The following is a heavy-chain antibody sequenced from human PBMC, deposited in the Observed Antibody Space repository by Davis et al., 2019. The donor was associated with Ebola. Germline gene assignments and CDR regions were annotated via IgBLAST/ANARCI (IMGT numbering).Heavy chain of an antibody. V-gene: IGHV1-18*01. J-gene: IGHJ3*01. CDR3: ARTSIVGTTTTASDV. Sequence: AASVKVSCKASGYSFNNYAISWVRQAPGQGLEWMGWISAYNGNTNYAQKVQGRVTMTTDTSTGTAYMELRSLRSDDTAVYFCARTSIVGTTTTASDVWGQGTTVTVSS. CDR2: ISAYNGNT. CDR1: GYSFNNYA. D-gene: IGHD1-26*01.